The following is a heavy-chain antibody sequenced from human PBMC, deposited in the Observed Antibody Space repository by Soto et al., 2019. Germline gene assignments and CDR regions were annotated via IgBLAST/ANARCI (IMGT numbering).Heavy chain of an antibody. V-gene: IGHV1-46*01. CDR2: VNPSGGST. CDR3: AREENCSDGICYSEYFQR. J-gene: IGHJ1*01. CDR1: GDSFTAYS. D-gene: IGHD2-15*01. Sequence: QVQLVQSGAEVKKPGASVKVSCKASGDSFTAYSMHWVRQAPGQGLEWIGVVNPSGGSTNYAQKFQGRITMTRDTSTSTVYMDLSSLTSGDTAVYYCAREENCSDGICYSEYFQRWGQGTLFSLSS.